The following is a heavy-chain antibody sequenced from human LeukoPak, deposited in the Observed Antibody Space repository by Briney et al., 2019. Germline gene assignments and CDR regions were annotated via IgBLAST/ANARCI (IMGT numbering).Heavy chain of an antibody. CDR3: ARDLAITFGGGDY. CDR2: IYHSGST. Sequence: PSETLSLTCTVSGYSISSGYYWGWIRQPPGKGLEWIGSIYHSGSTYYNPSLKSRVTISVDTSKNQFSLKLSSVTAADTAVYYCARDLAITFGGGDYWGQGTLVTVSS. V-gene: IGHV4-38-2*02. J-gene: IGHJ4*02. CDR1: GYSISSGYY. D-gene: IGHD3-16*01.